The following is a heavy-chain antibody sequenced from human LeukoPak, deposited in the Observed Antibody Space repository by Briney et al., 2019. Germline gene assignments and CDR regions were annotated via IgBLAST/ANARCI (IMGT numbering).Heavy chain of an antibody. CDR1: GYTFTSYD. CDR2: MNPNSGNT. Sequence: ASVKSSCKASGYTFTSYDINWVRQATGQGLEWMGSMNPNSGNTDYAQKFQDRLTTTTNTSTSKSYMELSRLRAEETGVYYCARVGAARLGVIFYDYGMDVWGERTTVTVSS. D-gene: IGHD6-25*01. J-gene: IGHJ6*04. CDR3: ARVGAARLGVIFYDYGMDV. V-gene: IGHV1-8*01.